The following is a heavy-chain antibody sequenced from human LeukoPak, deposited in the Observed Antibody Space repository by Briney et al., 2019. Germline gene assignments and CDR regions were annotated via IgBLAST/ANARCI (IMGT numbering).Heavy chain of an antibody. J-gene: IGHJ4*02. Sequence: GGSLRLSCAASGFTVNSNCMNWVRQAPGKGLEWVAVIWYDGSNKYYADSVKGRFTISRDNSKNTLYLQMNSLRAEDTAVYYCARDGEPRPAYSSSLDYWGQGTLVTVSS. CDR2: IWYDGSNK. CDR3: ARDGEPRPAYSSSLDY. CDR1: GFTVNSNC. D-gene: IGHD6-13*01. V-gene: IGHV3-33*08.